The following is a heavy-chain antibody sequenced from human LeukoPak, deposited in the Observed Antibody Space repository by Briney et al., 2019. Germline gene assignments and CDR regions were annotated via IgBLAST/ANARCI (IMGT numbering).Heavy chain of an antibody. V-gene: IGHV3-33*06. CDR3: AKGRAGGVGTY. Sequence: GRSLRLSCAASGFTFSSYGMHWVRQAPGKGLEWVAVIWYDGSNKYYADSVKGRFTISRDNSKSTLYLQVNSLRAEDTATYYCAKGRAGGVGTYWGPGTLVTVSS. CDR2: IWYDGSNK. J-gene: IGHJ4*02. D-gene: IGHD1-1*01. CDR1: GFTFSSYG.